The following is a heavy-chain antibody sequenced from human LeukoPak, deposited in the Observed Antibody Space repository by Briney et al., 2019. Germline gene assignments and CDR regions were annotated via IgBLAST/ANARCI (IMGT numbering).Heavy chain of an antibody. CDR1: GFTFNTYS. CDR3: ARDPRTVRI. V-gene: IGHV3-21*01. J-gene: IGHJ4*02. Sequence: GGSLRLSCEASGFTFNTYSMNWARQAPGKGLEWVSSIDSSGGYMFYADSVKGRFIISRDNAKNLLYLQMDRLRVDDTAIYYCARDPRTVRIWGQGTLVTVSS. D-gene: IGHD1-1*01. CDR2: IDSSGGYM.